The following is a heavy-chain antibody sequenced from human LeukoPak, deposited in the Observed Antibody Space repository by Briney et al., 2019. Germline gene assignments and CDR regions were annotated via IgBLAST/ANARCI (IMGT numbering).Heavy chain of an antibody. CDR3: ARDYDSSGRPLYYFDY. CDR1: GFTFDDYG. J-gene: IGHJ4*02. CDR2: INWNGGST. Sequence: GGSLRLSCAASGFTFDDYGMSWVRQAPGKGLEWVSGINWNGGSTGYADSVKGRFTISRDNAKNSLYLQMNSLRAEDTALYYCARDYDSSGRPLYYFDYWGQGTLVTVSS. V-gene: IGHV3-20*04. D-gene: IGHD3-22*01.